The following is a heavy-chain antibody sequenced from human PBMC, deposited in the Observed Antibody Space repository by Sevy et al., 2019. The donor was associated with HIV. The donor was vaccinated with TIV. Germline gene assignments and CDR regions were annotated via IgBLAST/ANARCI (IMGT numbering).Heavy chain of an antibody. CDR1: GFTFSDYN. CDR3: AGVFGIGIVGATPDY. J-gene: IGHJ4*02. V-gene: IGHV3-11*01. CDR2: IRSTGDTI. D-gene: IGHD1-26*01. Sequence: GGSLRLSCAASGFTFSDYNMIWIRQAPGRGLEWVSYIRSTGDTIYYADSVKGRFTISRDNAKNSLYLQMNSLTAGDTAVYYCAGVFGIGIVGATPDYWGQGTLVTVSS.